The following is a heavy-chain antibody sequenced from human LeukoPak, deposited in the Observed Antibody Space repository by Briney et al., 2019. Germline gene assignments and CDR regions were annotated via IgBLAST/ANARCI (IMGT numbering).Heavy chain of an antibody. CDR1: GYTFTGYY. D-gene: IGHD5-18*01. J-gene: IGHJ4*02. CDR3: ARGRIQLWYDIDY. V-gene: IGHV1-2*02. Sequence: ASVKVSCKASGYTFTGYYMHWVRQAPGQGLEWMGWINPNSGGTNYAQKFQGRVTMTRDTSISTAYMELSRLRSGDTAVYYCARGRIQLWYDIDYWGQGTLVTVSS. CDR2: INPNSGGT.